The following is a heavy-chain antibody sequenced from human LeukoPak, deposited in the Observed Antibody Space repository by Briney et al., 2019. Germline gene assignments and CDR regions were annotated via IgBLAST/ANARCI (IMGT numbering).Heavy chain of an antibody. CDR1: GFTVSTNY. D-gene: IGHD6-19*01. CDR3: AKGGKYSSSFLDFDY. CDR2: IYSDGRT. Sequence: AGGSLRLSCAASGFTVSTNYMSWVRQAPGKGLEWVSVIYSDGRTYYADSVKGRFTISRDNSKNTLYLQMNSLRAEDTAVYYCAKGGKYSSSFLDFDYWGQGTLVTVSS. J-gene: IGHJ4*02. V-gene: IGHV3-53*01.